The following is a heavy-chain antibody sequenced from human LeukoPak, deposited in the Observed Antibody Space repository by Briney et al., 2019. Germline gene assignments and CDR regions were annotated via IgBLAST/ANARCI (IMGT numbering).Heavy chain of an antibody. D-gene: IGHD3-10*01. CDR3: ARFITMVRGRGFDY. V-gene: IGHV3-66*01. J-gene: IGHJ4*02. Sequence: PGGSLRLSCAASGFTVSSNYMSWVRHAPGKGLEWVSVIYSGGSTYYADSVKGRFTISRDNSKNTLYLQMNSLRAEDTAVYYCARFITMVRGRGFDYWGQGTLVTVSS. CDR1: GFTVSSNY. CDR2: IYSGGST.